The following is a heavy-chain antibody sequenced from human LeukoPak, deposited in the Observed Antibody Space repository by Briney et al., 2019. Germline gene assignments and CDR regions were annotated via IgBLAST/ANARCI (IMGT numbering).Heavy chain of an antibody. CDR3: AKTGGRDGYGFDS. CDR2: VRYDGGDK. Sequence: GTSLRLSCAASGFTFSSHGMHWVRQAPGKGLEWVAVVRYDGGDKYYADSVKGRFTISRDNSKNTLYLQMNSLRAEDTALYYCAKTGGRDGYGFDSWGQGTLLTVSP. V-gene: IGHV3-33*06. CDR1: GFTFSSHG. J-gene: IGHJ4*02. D-gene: IGHD5-24*01.